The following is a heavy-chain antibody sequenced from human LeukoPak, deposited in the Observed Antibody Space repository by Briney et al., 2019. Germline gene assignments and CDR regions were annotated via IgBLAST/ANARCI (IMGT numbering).Heavy chain of an antibody. J-gene: IGHJ5*02. CDR2: IYYSGST. CDR3: ARYTGYSSSWYRFDP. D-gene: IGHD6-13*01. Sequence: SETLSLTCTVSGGSISSHYWSWIRQPPGKGLEWIGYIYYSGSTNYNPSLKSRVTISVDTSKNQFSLKLSSVTAADTAVYYCARYTGYSSSWYRFDPWGRGTLVTVSS. V-gene: IGHV4-59*11. CDR1: GGSISSHY.